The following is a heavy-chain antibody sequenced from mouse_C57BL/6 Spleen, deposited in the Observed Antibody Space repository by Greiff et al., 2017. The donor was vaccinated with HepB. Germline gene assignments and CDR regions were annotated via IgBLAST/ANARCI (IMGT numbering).Heavy chain of an antibody. CDR1: GYTFTSYW. CDR3: ARNFDY. CDR2: IDPSDSYT. Sequence: QVQLQQPGAELVMPGASVKLSCKASGYTFTSYWMHWVKQRPGRGLEWIGEIDPSDSYTNYNQKFKGKSTLTVDKSSSTAYMQLSSLTSEDSAVYYCARNFDYWGQGTTLTVSS. V-gene: IGHV1-69*01. J-gene: IGHJ2*01.